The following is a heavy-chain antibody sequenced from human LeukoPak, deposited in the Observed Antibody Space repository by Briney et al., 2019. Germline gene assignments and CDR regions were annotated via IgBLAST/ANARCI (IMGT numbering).Heavy chain of an antibody. D-gene: IGHD1-26*01. V-gene: IGHV7-4-1*02. CDR3: ARDYTLTLETTTYFQH. CDR1: GYIFDIYA. J-gene: IGHJ1*01. CDR2: ISTNTGNP. Sequence: ASVKVSCKASGYIFDIYALIWVRQAPGQGLELMGWISTNTGNPTYAQGFTGRFVFSLDTSVSTAYLQISSLKAEDTAVYYCARDYTLTLETTTYFQHWGQGTLVTVSS.